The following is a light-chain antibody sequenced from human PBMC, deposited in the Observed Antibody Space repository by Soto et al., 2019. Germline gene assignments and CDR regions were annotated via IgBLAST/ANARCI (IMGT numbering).Light chain of an antibody. V-gene: IGKV1-5*03. CDR3: QQYNTYSWT. CDR1: QSISSW. J-gene: IGKJ1*01. CDR2: KAS. Sequence: DIQMTQSPSTLSASVGDRVTITCRASQSISSWVAWFQQKPGKAPKPLIYKASNLESGVPSRFSGSGSGTEFTLTISSLQPDDFATYYCQQYNTYSWTFGQGTKVDIK.